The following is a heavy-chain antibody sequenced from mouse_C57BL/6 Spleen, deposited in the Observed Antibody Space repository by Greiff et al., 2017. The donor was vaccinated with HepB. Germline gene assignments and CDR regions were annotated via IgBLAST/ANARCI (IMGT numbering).Heavy chain of an antibody. V-gene: IGHV1-15*01. J-gene: IGHJ2*01. CDR3: TRFRVLLRCFDY. D-gene: IGHD1-1*01. Sequence: LVESGAELVRPGASVTLSCKASGYTFTDYEMHWVKQTPVHGLEWIGAIDPETGGTAYNQKFKGKAILTADKSSSTAYMELRSLTSEDSAVYYCTRFRVLLRCFDYWGQGTTLTVSS. CDR1: GYTFTDYE. CDR2: IDPETGGT.